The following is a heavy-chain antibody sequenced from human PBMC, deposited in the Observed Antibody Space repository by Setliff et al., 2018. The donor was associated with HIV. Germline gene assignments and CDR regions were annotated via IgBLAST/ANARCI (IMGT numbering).Heavy chain of an antibody. J-gene: IGHJ4*02. CDR1: GFTFSSYS. CDR2: ISSSSSYI. Sequence: PGGSLRLSCAASGFTFSSYSMNWVRQAPGKGLEWVSSISSSSSYIYYADSVKGRFTISRDNSKNTLYLQMNSLRAEDTAVYYCAKARDYYDSSGSSPDYWGRGTLVTVSS. V-gene: IGHV3-21*01. D-gene: IGHD3-22*01. CDR3: AKARDYYDSSGSSPDY.